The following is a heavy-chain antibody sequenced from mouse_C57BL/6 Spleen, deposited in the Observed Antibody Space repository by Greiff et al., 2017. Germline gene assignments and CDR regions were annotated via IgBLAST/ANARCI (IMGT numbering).Heavy chain of an antibody. J-gene: IGHJ2*01. CDR3: ARGLLRMYFDY. V-gene: IGHV1-26*01. CDR1: GYTFTDYY. D-gene: IGHD1-1*01. CDR2: INPNNGGT. Sequence: VQLQQSGPELVKPGASVKISCKASGYTFTDYYMNWVQQSHGKSLEWIGDINPNNGGTSYNQKFKGKATFTVDKASSTAYMELCSLTSEDSAVYYCARGLLRMYFDYWGQGTTLTGSS.